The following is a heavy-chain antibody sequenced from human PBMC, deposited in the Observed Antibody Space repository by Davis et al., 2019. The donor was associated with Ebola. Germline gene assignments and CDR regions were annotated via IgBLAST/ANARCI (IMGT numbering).Heavy chain of an antibody. CDR3: ARGYSYDY. CDR1: GLTFSDHY. J-gene: IGHJ4*02. V-gene: IGHV3-21*01. Sequence: PGGSLRLSCAVSGLTFSDHYMNWVRQAPGKGLEWVSSISSSSSYIYYADSVKGRFTISRDNAKNSLYLQMNSLRAEDTAVYYCARGYSYDYWGQGTLVTVSS. D-gene: IGHD5-18*01. CDR2: ISSSSSYI.